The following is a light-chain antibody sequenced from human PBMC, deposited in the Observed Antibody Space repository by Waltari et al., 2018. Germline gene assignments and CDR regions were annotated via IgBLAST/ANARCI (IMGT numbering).Light chain of an antibody. CDR1: SSDGGSYNL. Sequence: QSALTQPASVSGSPGQSIPISCTGTSSDGGSYNLVSWYQPHPGKAPKLMIYEGTKRPSGVSNRFSGSKSGNTASLTISGLQAEDEADYYCCSFAGSSTWVFGGGTRLTVL. CDR2: EGT. V-gene: IGLV2-23*01. J-gene: IGLJ3*02. CDR3: CSFAGSSTWV.